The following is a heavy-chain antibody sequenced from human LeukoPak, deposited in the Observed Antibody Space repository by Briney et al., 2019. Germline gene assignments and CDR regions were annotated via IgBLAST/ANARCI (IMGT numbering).Heavy chain of an antibody. CDR3: AKEAGVPAANWRTDAFDI. J-gene: IGHJ3*02. CDR2: ISYDGSNK. Sequence: PGGSLRLSCAASGFTFSSYGMHWVRQAPGKGLEWVAVISYDGSNKYYADSVKGRFTISRDNSKNTLYLQMNSLRAEDTVVYYCAKEAGVPAANWRTDAFDIWGQGTMITVSS. CDR1: GFTFSSYG. V-gene: IGHV3-30*18. D-gene: IGHD2-2*01.